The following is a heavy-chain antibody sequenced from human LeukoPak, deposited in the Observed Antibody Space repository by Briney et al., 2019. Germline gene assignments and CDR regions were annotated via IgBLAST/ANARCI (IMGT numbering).Heavy chain of an antibody. CDR2: ISSSSSYI. V-gene: IGHV3-21*01. CDR1: GFTFGSYS. J-gene: IGHJ4*02. CDR3: ARSCSGGSCYHYFDY. D-gene: IGHD2-15*01. Sequence: GGSLRLSCAASGFTFGSYSMNWVRQAPGKGLEWVSSISSSSSYIYYADSVKGRFTISRDNAKNSLYLQMNSLRAEDTAVYYCARSCSGGSCYHYFDYWGQGTLVTVSS.